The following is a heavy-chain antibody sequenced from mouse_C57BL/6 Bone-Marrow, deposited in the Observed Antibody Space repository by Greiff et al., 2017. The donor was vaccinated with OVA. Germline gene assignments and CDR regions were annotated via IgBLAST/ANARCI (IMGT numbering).Heavy chain of an antibody. CDR1: GYTFTSYW. J-gene: IGHJ4*01. CDR2: IDPSDSYT. V-gene: IGHV1-69*01. D-gene: IGHD2-2*01. CDR3: ASLGWGYAMGY. Sequence: QVQLQQPGAELVMPGASAKLSCKASGYTFTSYWMHWVKQRPGQGLEWIGEIDPSDSYTNYNQKFKGKSTLTVDKSSSTAYMQLSSLTSEDSAVYYCASLGWGYAMGYWGQGTSVTVSS.